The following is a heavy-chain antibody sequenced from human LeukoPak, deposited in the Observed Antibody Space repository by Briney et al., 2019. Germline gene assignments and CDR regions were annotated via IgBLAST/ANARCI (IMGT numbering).Heavy chain of an antibody. CDR1: GGSISSGSYY. CDR2: VNHSGST. J-gene: IGHJ4*02. D-gene: IGHD3-16*01. V-gene: IGHV4-39*07. Sequence: SQTLSLTCTVSGGSISSGSYYWSWIRQPPGKGLEWIGEVNHSGSTNYNPSLKSRVTISVDTSKNQFSLKLSSVTAADTAVYYCARRDIMIARGDFDYWGQGTLVTVSS. CDR3: ARRDIMIARGDFDY.